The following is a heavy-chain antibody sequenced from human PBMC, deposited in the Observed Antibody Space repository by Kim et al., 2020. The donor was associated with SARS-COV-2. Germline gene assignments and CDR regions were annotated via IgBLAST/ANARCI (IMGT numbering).Heavy chain of an antibody. CDR1: GGFIGTGDYH. CDR2: IYHNGNT. Sequence: SETLSLTCTVSGGFIGTGDYHWGWIRQSPGKGLEWIGRIYHNGNTYYNPSLKSRVTISLDTSKNQFFLSLSSVTAADTAELYCVRQKGARTYYFDSWGQG. J-gene: IGHJ4*02. D-gene: IGHD2-8*01. CDR3: VRQKGARTYYFDS. V-gene: IGHV4-39*01.